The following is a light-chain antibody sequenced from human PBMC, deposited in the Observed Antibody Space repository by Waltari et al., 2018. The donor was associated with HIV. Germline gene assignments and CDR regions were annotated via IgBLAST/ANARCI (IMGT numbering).Light chain of an antibody. CDR2: RND. J-gene: IGLJ2*01. V-gene: IGLV1-47*01. CDR1: TSNIGSNY. CDR3: VTWDDSLRGVV. Sequence: SVVTQPPSASGTPGQRVTISCSGNTSNIGSNYVFWYQHLPGTAPKLLIHRNDQGPSGVPDRFSGSTSGTSASLAISGLRSGDEADYYCVTWDDSLRGVVFGGGTKVAVL.